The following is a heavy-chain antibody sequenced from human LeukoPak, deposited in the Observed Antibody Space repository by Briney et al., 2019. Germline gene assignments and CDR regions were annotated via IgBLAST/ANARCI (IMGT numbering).Heavy chain of an antibody. V-gene: IGHV3-21*01. J-gene: IGHJ4*02. Sequence: GGSLRLSCAASGFTFSSYSMNWVRQAPGKGLEWVSSISSSSSYIYYADSVKGRFTISRDNAKNSLYLQMNSLRAEDMAVYYCARDQRRGYSTHAFDYWGQGTLVTVSS. D-gene: IGHD2-15*01. CDR3: ARDQRRGYSTHAFDY. CDR2: ISSSSSYI. CDR1: GFTFSSYS.